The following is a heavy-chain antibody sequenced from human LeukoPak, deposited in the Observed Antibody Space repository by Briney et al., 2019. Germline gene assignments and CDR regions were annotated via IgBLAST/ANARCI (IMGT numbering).Heavy chain of an antibody. CDR1: GFTFSSYA. J-gene: IGHJ4*02. V-gene: IGHV3-23*01. D-gene: IGHD3-22*01. CDR2: ISGSGGST. CDR3: AKDPYYYDSSGYYYGY. Sequence: GGSLRLSCAASGFTFSSYAMSWVRQAPGKGLEWVSAISGSGGSTYYADSVKGRFTISRDNSKNTLYLQMNSLRAEDTAVYYCAKDPYYYDSSGYYYGYWGQGTPVTVSS.